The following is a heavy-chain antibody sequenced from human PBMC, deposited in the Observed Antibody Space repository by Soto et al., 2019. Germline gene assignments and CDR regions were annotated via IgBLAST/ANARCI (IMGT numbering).Heavy chain of an antibody. CDR2: LSGGGAAP. J-gene: IGHJ2*01. CDR1: GFTFINYA. Sequence: EVQLLESGGGLVQPGGSLRLSCAGSGFTFINYAMNWVRQAPGKGLEWVSTLSGGGAAPFFADSVRGRFTISRDNSKNTVTLQMNNLGVDDTAVYFCARKVPGSTSRPDYWYFDLWGRGTLVTVSS. V-gene: IGHV3-23*01. CDR3: ARKVPGSTSRPDYWYFDL. D-gene: IGHD3-10*01.